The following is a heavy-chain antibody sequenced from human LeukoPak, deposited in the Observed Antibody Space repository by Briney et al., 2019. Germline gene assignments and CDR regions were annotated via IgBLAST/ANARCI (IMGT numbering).Heavy chain of an antibody. CDR2: IYPRDSDT. CDR3: ARQHSDSSGYYLYYFDY. V-gene: IGHV5-51*01. CDR1: GYRSCTCW. Sequence: GESLKISCKGSGYRSCTCWIGWVRQMPGKGLEWMGIIYPRDSDTRYSPSFQGQVTVSADKSITTAYLQWNSLKASDTGMYYCARQHSDSSGYYLYYFDYWGQGTLVTVSS. D-gene: IGHD3-22*01. J-gene: IGHJ4*02.